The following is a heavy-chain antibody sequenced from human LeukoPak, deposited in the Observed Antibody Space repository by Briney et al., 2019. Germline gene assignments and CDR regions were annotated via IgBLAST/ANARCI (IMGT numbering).Heavy chain of an antibody. V-gene: IGHV3-7*01. D-gene: IGHD5-24*01. CDR1: GFTFSNYW. CDR2: IKQDGSGK. Sequence: GGSLRLSCAASGFTFSNYWMTWVRQAPGKGLEWVANIKQDGSGKYYVDSVKGRFTISRDSAKDSLYLQMNSLRAEDTAVYYCARVLGSRDFDFYYGMDVWGQGTTVTVSS. CDR3: ARVLGSRDFDFYYGMDV. J-gene: IGHJ6*02.